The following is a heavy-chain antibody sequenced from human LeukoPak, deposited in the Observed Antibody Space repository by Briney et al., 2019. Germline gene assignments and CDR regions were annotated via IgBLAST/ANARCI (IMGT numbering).Heavy chain of an antibody. CDR1: GGSISSYY. D-gene: IGHD2-2*01. Sequence: PSETLSLTCTVSGGSISSYYWSWIRQPAGKGLEWIGRIYSSGSTNYNPSLKSRVTMSGDTSKNQFSLKLSSVTAADTAVYYCARDRRYCSSSSCYYAFDIWGQGTMVTVSS. J-gene: IGHJ3*02. CDR3: ARDRRYCSSSSCYYAFDI. V-gene: IGHV4-4*07. CDR2: IYSSGST.